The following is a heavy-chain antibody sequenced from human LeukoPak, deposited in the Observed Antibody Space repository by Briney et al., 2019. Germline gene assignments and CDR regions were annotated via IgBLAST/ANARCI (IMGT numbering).Heavy chain of an antibody. V-gene: IGHV1-18*04. CDR2: ISAYNGNT. Sequence: GASVKVSCKASGYTFTSYYMHWVRQAPGQGLEWMGWISAYNGNTNYAQKLQGRVAMTTDTSTSTAYMELRSLRSDDTAVYYCARDGFYYYDSSGIDYWGQGTLVTVSS. CDR3: ARDGFYYYDSSGIDY. J-gene: IGHJ4*02. D-gene: IGHD3-22*01. CDR1: GYTFTSYY.